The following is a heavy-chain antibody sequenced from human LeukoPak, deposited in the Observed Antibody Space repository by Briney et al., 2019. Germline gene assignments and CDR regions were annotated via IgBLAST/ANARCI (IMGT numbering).Heavy chain of an antibody. Sequence: SETLSLTCAVYGGSFSGYYWSWIRQPPGKGLEWIGEINHSGSTNYNPSLKSRVTISVDTSKNQFSLKLSSVTAADTAVYYCAGVGAVKVFDYWGQGTLVTVSS. CDR1: GGSFSGYY. CDR2: INHSGST. V-gene: IGHV4-34*01. J-gene: IGHJ4*02. CDR3: AGVGAVKVFDY. D-gene: IGHD4-17*01.